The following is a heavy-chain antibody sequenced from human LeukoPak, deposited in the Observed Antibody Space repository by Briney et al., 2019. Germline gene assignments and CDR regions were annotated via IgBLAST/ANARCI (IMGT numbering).Heavy chain of an antibody. J-gene: IGHJ5*02. CDR2: IGNSGIT. Sequence: SETLSLTCTVSGAPLGTAYWSWIRQPPGRAPEWIGFIGNSGITNYNPSLKSRVIISEDTSKNQVSLKLRSVTAADTAVYYCASLVGTAAYNWFDPWGQGTLVIVSS. CDR1: GAPLGTAY. V-gene: IGHV4-59*08. CDR3: ASLVGTAAYNWFDP. D-gene: IGHD2-21*02.